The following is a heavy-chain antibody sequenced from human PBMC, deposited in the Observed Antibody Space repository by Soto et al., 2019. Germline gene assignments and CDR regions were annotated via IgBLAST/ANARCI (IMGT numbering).Heavy chain of an antibody. D-gene: IGHD3-22*01. CDR1: GGSIKNYY. J-gene: IGHJ5*02. CDR2: IYSTGST. CDR3: ARDEYYDSNNWFDT. Sequence: SETLSLTCTVSGGSIKNYYWSWIRQPAGKGLEWIGRIYSTGSTNYNASLKSRVTMSVDTSNNQFSLRLRSVTAADTAVYYCARDEYYDSNNWFDTWGPGTLVTVSS. V-gene: IGHV4-4*07.